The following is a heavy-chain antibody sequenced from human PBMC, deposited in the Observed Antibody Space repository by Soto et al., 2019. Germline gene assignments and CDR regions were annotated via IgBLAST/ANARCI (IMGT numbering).Heavy chain of an antibody. Sequence: EVQLVESGGGLVQPGGSLRLSCAASGFTFSSYWMHWVRQAPGKGLVWVSRINSDGSSTSYADSVKGRFTISRDNVKDTLYRHMNSLAAEDTAVYYCARGRGKDYWGQGTLVTVSS. J-gene: IGHJ4*02. V-gene: IGHV3-74*01. CDR2: INSDGSST. CDR3: ARGRGKDY. CDR1: GFTFSSYW.